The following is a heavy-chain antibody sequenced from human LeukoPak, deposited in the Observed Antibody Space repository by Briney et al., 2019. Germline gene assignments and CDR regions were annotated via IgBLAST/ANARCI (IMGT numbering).Heavy chain of an antibody. V-gene: IGHV1-46*01. J-gene: IGHJ2*01. CDR1: GYTFTSYG. D-gene: IGHD5-18*01. CDR3: ARDRGYSYGRPYWYFDL. CDR2: INPSGGST. Sequence: ASVKVSCKASGYTFTSYGISWVRQAPGQGLEWMGIINPSGGSTSYAQKFQGRVTMTRDTSTSTVYMELSSLRSEDTAVYYCARDRGYSYGRPYWYFDLWGRGTLVTVSS.